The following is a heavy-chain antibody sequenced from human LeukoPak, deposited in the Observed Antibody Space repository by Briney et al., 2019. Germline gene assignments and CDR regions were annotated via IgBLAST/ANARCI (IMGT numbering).Heavy chain of an antibody. CDR2: IYHSGST. CDR3: ARENSGSYVGI. Sequence: PSGTLSLTCAVSGGSISSNNWWWSWVRQPPGKGLEWIGEIYHSGSTNYNPSLKSRVTISVDKSKNQFSLKLSSVTATDTAVYYCARENSGSYVGIWGQGTMVTVSS. CDR1: GGSISSNNW. D-gene: IGHD1-26*01. J-gene: IGHJ3*02. V-gene: IGHV4-4*02.